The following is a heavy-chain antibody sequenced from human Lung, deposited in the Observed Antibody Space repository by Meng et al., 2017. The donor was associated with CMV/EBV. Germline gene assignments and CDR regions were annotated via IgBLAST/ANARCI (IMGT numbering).Heavy chain of an antibody. J-gene: IGHJ2*01. CDR2: IYYSGST. CDR3: ARPGAAAETEGFAL. V-gene: IGHV4-59*08. CDR1: GGSISSYY. Sequence: SETLSPTCTVSGGSISSYYWSWIRQPPGKGLEWIGYIYYSGSTNYNPSLKSRVTISVDTSKNQFSLKLSSVTAADTAVYYCARPGAAAETEGFALWGRGTLVTVSS. D-gene: IGHD6-13*01.